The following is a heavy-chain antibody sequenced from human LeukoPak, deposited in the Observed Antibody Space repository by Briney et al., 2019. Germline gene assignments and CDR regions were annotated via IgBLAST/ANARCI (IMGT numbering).Heavy chain of an antibody. CDR1: GFTFSSYS. J-gene: IGHJ6*03. V-gene: IGHV3-21*01. Sequence: GGSLRLSCAAYGFTFSSYSMNWVRQAPGKGLEWVSSISSSSSYIYYADSVKGRFTISRDNAKNSLYLQMNSLRAEDTAVYYCAREGSYYYYMDVWGKGTTVTVSS. CDR3: AREGSYYYYMDV. CDR2: ISSSSSYI.